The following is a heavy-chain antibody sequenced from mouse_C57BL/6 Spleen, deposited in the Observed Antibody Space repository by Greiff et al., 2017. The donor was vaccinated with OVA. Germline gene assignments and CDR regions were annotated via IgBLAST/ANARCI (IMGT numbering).Heavy chain of an antibody. CDR1: GYTFTSYW. D-gene: IGHD2-5*01. Sequence: QVQLQQPGAELVKPGASVKMSCKASGYTFTSYWITWVKQRPGQGLEWIGDIYPGSGSTNYNEKFKSKATLTVDTSSSTAYMQLSSLTSEDSAVYYGASLYSNYVGYYAMDYWGQGTSVTVSS. CDR3: ASLYSNYVGYYAMDY. V-gene: IGHV1-55*01. CDR2: IYPGSGST. J-gene: IGHJ4*01.